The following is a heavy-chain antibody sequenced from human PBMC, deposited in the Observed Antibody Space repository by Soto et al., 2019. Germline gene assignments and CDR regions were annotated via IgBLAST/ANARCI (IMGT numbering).Heavy chain of an antibody. D-gene: IGHD4-17*01. CDR1: GFTFSSYS. CDR2: ISSSSSYI. V-gene: IGHV3-21*01. CDR3: ARGTTTASYWYFDL. Sequence: EVQLVESGGGLVKPGGSLRLSCAASGFTFSSYSMNWVRQAPGKGLEWVSSISSSSSYIYYADSVKGRFTISRDNAKNSLYLQMNSLRAEDTAVYYCARGTTTASYWYFDLWGRGTLVTVSS. J-gene: IGHJ2*01.